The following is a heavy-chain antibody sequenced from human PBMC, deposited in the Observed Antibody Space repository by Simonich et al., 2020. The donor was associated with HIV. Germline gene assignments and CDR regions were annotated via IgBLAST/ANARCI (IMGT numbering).Heavy chain of an antibody. V-gene: IGHV4-34*01. CDR2: INHSGIT. CDR3: ARGRSPPRTGVLDS. D-gene: IGHD7-27*01. J-gene: IGHJ4*02. Sequence: QVQLQQGGAGLLKPSKTLSLTCAVYGGSFSVSYGSWVRQPPGKGLGWIGEINHSGITKYNPSLMGRVTISVDTSKNQFSLKMRSLIAADTAVYYCARGRSPPRTGVLDSWGQGTQVIVSS. CDR1: GGSFSVSY.